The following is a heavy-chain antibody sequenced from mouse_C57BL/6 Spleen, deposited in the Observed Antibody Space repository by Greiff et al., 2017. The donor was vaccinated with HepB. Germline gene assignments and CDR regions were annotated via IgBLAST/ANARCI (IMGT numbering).Heavy chain of an antibody. D-gene: IGHD2-2*01. CDR2: ISDGGSYT. Sequence: DVKLVESGGGLVKPGGSLKLSCAASGFTFSSYAMSWVRQTPEKRLEWVATISDGGSYTYYPDNVKGRFTISRDNAKNNLYLQMSHLQSEDTAMYYCARGGLRRGYFDYWGQGTTLTVSS. J-gene: IGHJ2*01. CDR3: ARGGLRRGYFDY. CDR1: GFTFSSYA. V-gene: IGHV5-4*03.